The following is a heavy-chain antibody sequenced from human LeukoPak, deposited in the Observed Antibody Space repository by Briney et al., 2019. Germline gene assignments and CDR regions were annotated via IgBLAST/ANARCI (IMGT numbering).Heavy chain of an antibody. Sequence: GGSLRLSCLPSGFTFSNYAMTWVRQAPGKGLDGVSSISGSGGTSYYADSVKGRFTISRDSAKNMLFLQMTRLRAEDTAVYYCAKSPYFYNSGRSVDVWGKGTTVTVSS. CDR1: GFTFSNYA. CDR3: AKSPYFYNSGRSVDV. J-gene: IGHJ6*04. CDR2: ISGSGGTS. V-gene: IGHV3-23*01. D-gene: IGHD3-10*01.